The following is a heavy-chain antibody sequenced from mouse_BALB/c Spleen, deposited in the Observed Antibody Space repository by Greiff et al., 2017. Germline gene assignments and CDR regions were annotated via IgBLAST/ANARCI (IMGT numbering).Heavy chain of an antibody. CDR2: ISDGGSYT. D-gene: IGHD2-14*01. Sequence: EVKVVESGGGLVKPGGSLKLSCAASGFTFSSYAMYWVRQTPEKRLEWVASISDGGSYTYYPDSVKGRFTISRDNAKNNLYLQMSSLKSEDTAMYYCARGGYYRYNYFDYWGQGTTLTVSS. V-gene: IGHV5-4*02. J-gene: IGHJ2*01. CDR3: ARGGYYRYNYFDY. CDR1: GFTFSSYA.